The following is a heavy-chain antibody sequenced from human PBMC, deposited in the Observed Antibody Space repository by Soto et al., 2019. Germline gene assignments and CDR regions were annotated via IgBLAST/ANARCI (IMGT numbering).Heavy chain of an antibody. Sequence: QVQLVQSGAEVKKPGSSVKVSCEASGGASLIYGVSWVRQAPGQGLEWMGGIIPGPGTPKYSPPFRGRTTISADDSTNTAFMELASLTSEDTAIYYCASGTYSYDGTGGYFFHFWGQGTLVTVSS. D-gene: IGHD2-8*02. CDR2: IIPGPGTP. J-gene: IGHJ4*02. CDR3: ASGTYSYDGTGGYFFHF. CDR1: GGASLIYG. V-gene: IGHV1-69*01.